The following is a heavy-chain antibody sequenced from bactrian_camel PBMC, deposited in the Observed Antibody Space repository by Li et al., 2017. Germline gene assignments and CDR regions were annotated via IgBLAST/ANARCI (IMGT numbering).Heavy chain of an antibody. Sequence: DVQLVESGGGSVQPGGSLRLSCGASGHTYSSNCMGWFRQAPGKEREGVAAIYTGDARTVYYADSVKGRFTISPDNEKNTVYLQMNSLKPEDTAMYYCAATSRSGTRSGGYCLYASAVRGQGTQVTVS. D-gene: IGHD2*01. CDR2: IYTGDART. CDR3: AATSRSGTRSGGYCLYASAV. CDR1: GHTYSSNC. V-gene: IGHV3S40*01. J-gene: IGHJ4*01.